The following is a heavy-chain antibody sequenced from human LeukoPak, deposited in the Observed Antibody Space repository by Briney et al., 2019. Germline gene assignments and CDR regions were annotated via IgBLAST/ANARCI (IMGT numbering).Heavy chain of an antibody. CDR2: IKSKTDGGTT. CDR3: ARDPSRIVGATTLTFDY. Sequence: GGSLRLSCAASGFTFSNAWMRWVRQAPGKGLEWVGRIKSKTDGGTTDYAAPVKGRFTISRDDSKNTLYLQMNSLRAEDTAVYYCARDPSRIVGATTLTFDYWGQGTLVTVSS. D-gene: IGHD1-26*01. V-gene: IGHV3-15*01. CDR1: GFTFSNAW. J-gene: IGHJ4*02.